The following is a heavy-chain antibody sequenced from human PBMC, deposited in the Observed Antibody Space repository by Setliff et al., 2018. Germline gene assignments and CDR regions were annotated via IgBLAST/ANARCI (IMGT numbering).Heavy chain of an antibody. CDR3: ATTGTYRYFDY. CDR2: IYYSGTT. CDR1: GDSISSSRYY. Sequence: SETLSLTCTVSGDSISSSRYYWAWIRQPPGKGLEWIGNIYYSGTTYSNPSLKSRVTMSVDTSKNQFSLRLNSVTASDTVVYYCATTGTYRYFDYWAREPWSPSPQ. J-gene: IGHJ4*02. V-gene: IGHV4-39*01. D-gene: IGHD1-1*01.